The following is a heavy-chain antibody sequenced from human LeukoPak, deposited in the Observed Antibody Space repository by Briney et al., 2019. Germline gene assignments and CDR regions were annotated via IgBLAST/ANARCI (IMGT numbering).Heavy chain of an antibody. J-gene: IGHJ2*01. CDR2: IYYSGST. D-gene: IGHD1-14*01. CDR3: ARRGSGASLEYYFDL. Sequence: SETLSLTCTSGGSISSSSYYWGWIRQPPGKGLEWIGTIYYSGSTYYNPSLNSRVTMSVDTSKNQFSLKLSSVTAADTAVYYCARRGSGASLEYYFDLWGRGTLVTVSS. CDR1: GGSISSSSYY. V-gene: IGHV4-39*01.